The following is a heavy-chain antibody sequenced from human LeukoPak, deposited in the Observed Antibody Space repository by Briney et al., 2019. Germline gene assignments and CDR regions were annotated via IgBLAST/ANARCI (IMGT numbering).Heavy chain of an antibody. D-gene: IGHD3-22*01. CDR3: AKARGLIGGAFDI. V-gene: IGHV3-43*01. J-gene: IGHJ3*02. CDR2: ISWDGGVT. CDR1: GFIFDDYL. Sequence: GGSLRLSCAASGFIFDDYLIHWVRQRPGKGLEWVSLISWDGGVTYHADSVKGRLTISRDNSKNSLYLQMNSLRTEDTALYYCAKARGLIGGAFDIWGQGTMVTVSS.